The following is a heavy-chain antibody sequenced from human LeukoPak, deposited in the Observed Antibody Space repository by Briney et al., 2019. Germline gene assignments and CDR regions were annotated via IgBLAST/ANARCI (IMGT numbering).Heavy chain of an antibody. D-gene: IGHD1-26*01. CDR1: GFTFSAYS. J-gene: IGHJ4*02. V-gene: IGHV3-21*01. Sequence: GGSLRLSCAASGFTFSAYSMNWVRQAPGRGLEWVSSISSSSRYIYYADSVRGRFTISRDNAKNSLYLQMNSLRAEDTAVYYCAKVRYSGNLYYFDYWGQGTLVTVSS. CDR3: AKVRYSGNLYYFDY. CDR2: ISSSSRYI.